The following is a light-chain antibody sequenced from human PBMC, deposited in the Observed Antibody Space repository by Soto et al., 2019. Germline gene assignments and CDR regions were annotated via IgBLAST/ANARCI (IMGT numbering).Light chain of an antibody. CDR1: QSISSW. Sequence: DIQMTQSPSTLSASVGDRVSITCRAGQSISSWLAWYQQKPGKAPKLLIYDASSLQNGVPSRFRGAESGTEFTLTISSLQPDDFATYYCQQYNSYPWTFGQGTKVDIK. CDR3: QQYNSYPWT. CDR2: DAS. J-gene: IGKJ1*01. V-gene: IGKV1-5*01.